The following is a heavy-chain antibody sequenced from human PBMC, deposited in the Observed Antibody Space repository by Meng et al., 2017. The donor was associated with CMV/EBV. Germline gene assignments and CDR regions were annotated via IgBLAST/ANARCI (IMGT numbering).Heavy chain of an antibody. CDR3: TKWGHSGYDP. V-gene: IGHV3-23*01. D-gene: IGHD5-12*01. CDR2: ISGSGGST. CDR1: GFTFSSYA. J-gene: IGHJ5*02. Sequence: GESLKISCAASGFTFSSYAMSWVRQAPGKGLEWVSAISGSGGSTYYADSVKGRFTISRDNSKNTPYLQMNSLRAEDTAVYYCTKWGHSGYDPWGQGTLVTVSS.